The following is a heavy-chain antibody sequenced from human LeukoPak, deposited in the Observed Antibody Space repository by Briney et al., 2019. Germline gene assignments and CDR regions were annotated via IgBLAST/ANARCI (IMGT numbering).Heavy chain of an antibody. D-gene: IGHD3-22*01. CDR2: IYYSGST. CDR3: ARVALYYYDSSGYYSDAFDI. J-gene: IGHJ3*02. Sequence: PSQTLSLPCTVSGGSISSGDYYWSWIRQPPGKGLEWIGYIYYSGSTYYNPSLKSRVTISVDTSKNQFSLKLSSVTAADTAVYYCARVALYYYDSSGYYSDAFDIWGQGTMVTVSS. V-gene: IGHV4-30-4*08. CDR1: GGSISSGDYY.